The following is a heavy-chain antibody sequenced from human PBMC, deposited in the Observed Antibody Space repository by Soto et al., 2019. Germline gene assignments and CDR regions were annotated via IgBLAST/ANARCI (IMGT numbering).Heavy chain of an antibody. CDR3: ARGGPDIVVVN. D-gene: IGHD2-15*01. Sequence: QVQLVESGGGVVQPGRSLRLSCAASGFTFSSYGMHWVRQAPGKGLEWVAVIWYDGSNKYYADSVKGRFTISRDNSKNTLYLQMNSLRAEDTAVYYCARGGPDIVVVNWGQGTLVTVSS. CDR1: GFTFSSYG. CDR2: IWYDGSNK. V-gene: IGHV3-33*01. J-gene: IGHJ4*02.